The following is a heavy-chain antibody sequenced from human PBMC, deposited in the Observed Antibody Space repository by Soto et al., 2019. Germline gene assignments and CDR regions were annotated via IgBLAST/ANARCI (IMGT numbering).Heavy chain of an antibody. CDR1: GFTFTCYS. Sequence: PGGSLRLSCEASGFTFTCYSMDWVGQAPGKGLEWVSSISSTSNYIYHVDSVKGRFTISRDNAKKSLYLQMNSLRAEDTAVYYCAKENSDRAFDIWGQGTMVTVSS. J-gene: IGHJ3*02. D-gene: IGHD2-15*01. CDR2: ISSTSNYI. V-gene: IGHV3-21*01. CDR3: AKENSDRAFDI.